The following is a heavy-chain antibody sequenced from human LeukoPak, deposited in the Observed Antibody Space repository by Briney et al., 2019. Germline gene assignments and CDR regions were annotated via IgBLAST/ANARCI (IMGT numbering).Heavy chain of an antibody. CDR1: GGSFSGYY. CDR3: AGMVGATVDY. J-gene: IGHJ4*02. V-gene: IGHV4-59*01. CDR2: IYYSGST. D-gene: IGHD1-26*01. Sequence: PSETLSLTCAVYGGSFSGYYWSWIRQPPGKGLEWIGYIYYSGSTNYNPSLKSRVTISVDTSKNQFSLKLSSVTAADTAVYYCAGMVGATVDYWGQGTLVTVSS.